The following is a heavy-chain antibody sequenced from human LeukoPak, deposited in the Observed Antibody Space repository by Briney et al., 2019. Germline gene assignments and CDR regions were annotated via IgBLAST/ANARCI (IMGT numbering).Heavy chain of an antibody. D-gene: IGHD4-17*01. V-gene: IGHV4-39*07. CDR1: GGSISSSSYY. CDR3: ARDTDYGDSDS. CDR2: IYYSGST. Sequence: SGTLSLTCTVSGGSISSSSYYWGWVRQPPGKGLEWIGSIYYSGSTYYNPSLKSRVTISVDTSKNQFSLKLSSVTAADTAVYYCARDTDYGDSDSWGQGTLGTVSS. J-gene: IGHJ5*01.